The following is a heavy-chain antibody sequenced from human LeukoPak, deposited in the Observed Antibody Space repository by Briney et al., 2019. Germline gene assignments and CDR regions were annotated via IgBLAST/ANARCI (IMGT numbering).Heavy chain of an antibody. CDR3: ARVLPRIAARGYYYYYMDV. V-gene: IGHV1-2*02. Sequence: ASVKVSCKASGYTFTGYYMHWVRQAPGQELEWMGWINPNSGGTNYAQKFQGRVTMTRDTSISTAYMELSRLRSDDTAVYYCARVLPRIAARGYYYYYMDVWGKGTTVTVSS. D-gene: IGHD6-6*01. J-gene: IGHJ6*03. CDR2: INPNSGGT. CDR1: GYTFTGYY.